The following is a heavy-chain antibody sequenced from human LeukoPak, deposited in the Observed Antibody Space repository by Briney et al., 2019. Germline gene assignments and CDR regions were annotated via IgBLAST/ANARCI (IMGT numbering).Heavy chain of an antibody. V-gene: IGHV3-23*01. CDR1: GFTFSNYA. CDR2: ISGSGGST. CDR3: AKAPKLELGYCSGGSCYYFDY. D-gene: IGHD2-15*01. Sequence: PGGSLRLSCAASGFTFSNYAMSWVRQAPGKGLEWVSAISGSGGSTYYADSVKGRFTISRDNSKNTLYLQMNSLRAEDTAVYYCAKAPKLELGYCSGGSCYYFDYWGQGTLVTVSS. J-gene: IGHJ4*02.